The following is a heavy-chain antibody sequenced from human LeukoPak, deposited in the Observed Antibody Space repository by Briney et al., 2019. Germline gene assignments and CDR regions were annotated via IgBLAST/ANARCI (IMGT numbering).Heavy chain of an antibody. CDR3: ARSNGTWRYFFDS. CDR1: GGSISSGGYY. Sequence: SETLSLTCTVSGGSISSGGYYWSWIRQHPGKGLEWIGYIYYSGSTYYNPSLKSRVTISVDTSKNQFSLKLSSVTAADTAVYYCARSNGTWRYFFDSWGQGTLVTVSS. CDR2: IYYSGST. V-gene: IGHV4-31*03. J-gene: IGHJ4*02. D-gene: IGHD1-14*01.